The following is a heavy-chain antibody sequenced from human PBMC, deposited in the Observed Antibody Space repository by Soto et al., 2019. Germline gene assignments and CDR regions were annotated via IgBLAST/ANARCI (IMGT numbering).Heavy chain of an antibody. D-gene: IGHD1-26*01. J-gene: IGHJ6*02. CDR3: ARAVGVGALYYGMDV. V-gene: IGHV1-69*01. CDR1: GGTFRSYG. CDR2: IVPMYGTL. Sequence: QVQLEQSGAEVKKAGSSVRFSCQASGGTFRSYGISWLRQAPGQGLEGLGGIVPMYGTLNYAQRFLGRVTITADQTTSTPYMELSSLRSEDTAVYYCARAVGVGALYYGMDVWGQGTTVTVSS.